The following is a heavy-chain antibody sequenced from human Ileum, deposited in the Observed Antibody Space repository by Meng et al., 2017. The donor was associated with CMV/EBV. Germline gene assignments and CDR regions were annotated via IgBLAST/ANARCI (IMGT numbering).Heavy chain of an antibody. D-gene: IGHD6-25*01. V-gene: IGHV3-23*04. CDR3: ANYNQRPNGVEC. CDR2: IGGDGRNI. J-gene: IGHJ4*02. CDR1: LRTFGVSA. Sequence: AQLVSPVGDSSQLGGLLRPSCAAFLRTFGVSAMYCCQQPAGKGPEWVSVIGGDGRNIHYADSVKGRFTISRDNSKNTLYIHMYSLTADDTAVYFCANYNQRPNGVECWGQGTLVTVSS.